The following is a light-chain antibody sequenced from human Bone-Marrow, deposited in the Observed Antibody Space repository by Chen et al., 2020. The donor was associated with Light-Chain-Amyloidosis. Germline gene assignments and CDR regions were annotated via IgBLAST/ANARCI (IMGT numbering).Light chain of an antibody. V-gene: IGLV1-44*01. CDR1: SSNIGSHT. CDR2: SNN. Sequence: QSVLTQPPSASGTPGQRVTISCSGSSSNIGSHTVNWYQQLPGTAPKLLIYSNNQRPSGVPARCSGSKSGTSASLAISGLQSEDEADYYCAAWDDSLNGWVFGGGTKLTVL. J-gene: IGLJ3*02. CDR3: AAWDDSLNGWV.